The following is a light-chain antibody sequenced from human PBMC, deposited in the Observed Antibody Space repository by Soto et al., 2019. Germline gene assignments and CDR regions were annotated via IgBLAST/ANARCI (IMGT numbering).Light chain of an antibody. J-gene: IGKJ4*01. CDR2: DAS. Sequence: EIFLTQSPDTLSLSPGERATLSCRASQSVTNYIAWYQQRPGQAPRLLIYDASNRASGVPARFSGSGSGTDFTLTISDLEPADFAVYYCQQFSSYPLTFGGGTKV. CDR3: QQFSSYPLT. V-gene: IGKV3-11*01. CDR1: QSVTNY.